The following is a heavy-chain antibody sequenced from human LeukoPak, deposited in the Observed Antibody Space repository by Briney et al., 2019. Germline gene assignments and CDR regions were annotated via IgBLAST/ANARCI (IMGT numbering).Heavy chain of an antibody. D-gene: IGHD3-22*01. CDR3: AKDFQYYDSSGYLDY. CDR2: ISWNSGSI. CDR1: GFTFDDYA. J-gene: IGHJ4*02. Sequence: PGGTLRLSCAASGFTFDDYAMHWVRHAPGKGLEWVSGISWNSGSIGYADSVKGRFTISRDNAKNSLYLQMNSLRAEDTAFYYCAKDFQYYDSSGYLDYWGQGTLVTVSS. V-gene: IGHV3-9*01.